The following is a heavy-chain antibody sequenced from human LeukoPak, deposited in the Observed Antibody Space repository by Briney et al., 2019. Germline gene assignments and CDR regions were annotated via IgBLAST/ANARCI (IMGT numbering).Heavy chain of an antibody. CDR2: ILPSGGEI. D-gene: IGHD2-8*02. V-gene: IGHV3-23*01. CDR3: ATYRQVLLPFES. Sequence: GGSLRLSCAASGFTFSTFAMIWVRQPPGKGLEWVSSILPSGGEIHYADSVRGRFTISREKSKSTGCLQINSLRAEETGIYYCATYRQVLLPFESWGQGTLVTVSS. J-gene: IGHJ4*02. CDR1: GFTFSTFA.